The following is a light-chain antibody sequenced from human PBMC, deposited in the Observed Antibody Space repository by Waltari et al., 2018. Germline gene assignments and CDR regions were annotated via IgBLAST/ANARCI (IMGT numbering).Light chain of an antibody. CDR3: SSYAGGNTLL. CDR2: DVN. CDR1: SRAVCGYDS. Sequence: QSALTQPPSASGSPGQSIALPCPGTSRAVCGYDSVSWYQQYPGKAPKLMIYDVNKRPSGVPDRFSGSKSGNTASLTVSGLQGEDEATYYCSSYAGGNTLLFGGGTKLAVL. V-gene: IGLV2-8*01. J-gene: IGLJ2*01.